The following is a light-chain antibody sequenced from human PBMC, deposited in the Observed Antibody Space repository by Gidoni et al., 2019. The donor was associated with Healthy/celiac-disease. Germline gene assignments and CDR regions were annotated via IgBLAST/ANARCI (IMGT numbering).Light chain of an antibody. CDR3: SSYAGSNNFDVV. J-gene: IGLJ2*01. V-gene: IGLV2-8*01. CDR2: EVS. CDR1: SSDVGGYNY. Sequence: QSGLTPPPSATGSPGQSVTISCTGTSSDVGGYNYVPWYQQHPGKAPKLMIYEVSKRPSGVPDRFSGSKSGNTASLTVSGLQAEDEADYYCSSYAGSNNFDVVFGGGTKLTVL.